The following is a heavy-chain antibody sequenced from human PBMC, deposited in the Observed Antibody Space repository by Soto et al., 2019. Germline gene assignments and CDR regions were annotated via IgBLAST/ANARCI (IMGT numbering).Heavy chain of an antibody. Sequence: EVQLVESGGGLVQPGGSLRLSCAVSGFTFGSYWMNWVRLIPGKGLEWVAYIKPDGSATYYVDSVKRRFTISRDNPKNSLYLQMNGLRVEDTSVYYCARARYCGPVCYYYFAYWGKGTLVTVSS. CDR3: ARARYCGPVCYYYFAY. CDR1: GFTFGSYW. J-gene: IGHJ4*02. V-gene: IGHV3-7*01. CDR2: IKPDGSAT. D-gene: IGHD2-21*02.